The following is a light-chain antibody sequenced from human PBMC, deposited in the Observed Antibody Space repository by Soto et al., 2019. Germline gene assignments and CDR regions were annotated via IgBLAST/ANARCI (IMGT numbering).Light chain of an antibody. Sequence: EIVLTQSPGTQSLSPGERATLSCRASQSVSRNFLAWYQQKPGQAPRLLIYGASSRATGIPDRFSGSGSGADFTLTISRLEAEDFAVYYCQQSSSSPITFGQGTRLEIK. V-gene: IGKV3-20*01. CDR1: QSVSRNF. CDR3: QQSSSSPIT. J-gene: IGKJ5*01. CDR2: GAS.